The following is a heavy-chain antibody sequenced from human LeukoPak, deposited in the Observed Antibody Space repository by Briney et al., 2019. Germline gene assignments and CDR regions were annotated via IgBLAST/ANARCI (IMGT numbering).Heavy chain of an antibody. V-gene: IGHV3-30*02. D-gene: IGHD4-17*01. Sequence: PGGSLRLSCAASGFTFSSYGMHWVRQAPGKGLEWVAFIRYDGSNKYYADSVKGRFTISRDNSKNTLYLQMNSLRAEDTAVYYCAKDSATVTPHYYYYYYMDVWGKGTTVTVSS. J-gene: IGHJ6*03. CDR1: GFTFSSYG. CDR3: AKDSATVTPHYYYYYYMDV. CDR2: IRYDGSNK.